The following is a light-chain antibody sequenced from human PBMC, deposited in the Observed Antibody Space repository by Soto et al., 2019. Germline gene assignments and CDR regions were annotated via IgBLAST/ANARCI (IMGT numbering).Light chain of an antibody. J-gene: IGKJ1*01. V-gene: IGKV1-9*01. Sequence: DIQLTQSPSFLSASVGDRVTITCRASQGISSYLAWYQQKPGKAPNLLIYAASTLQSGVPSRFSGSGSGTEFTLTISSLQPEDFATYYGQQLNTYPWTFGQGTKVEIK. CDR2: AAS. CDR1: QGISSY. CDR3: QQLNTYPWT.